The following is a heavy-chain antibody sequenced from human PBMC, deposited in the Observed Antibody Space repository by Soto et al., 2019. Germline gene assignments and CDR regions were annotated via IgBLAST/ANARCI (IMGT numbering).Heavy chain of an antibody. D-gene: IGHD6-19*01. Sequence: GGSLRLSCAASGFTFNDYAMAWVRQAPGQGLEWVSSISGSGGHSSYVDSVRGRFTISRDNVNNILSLDMSDLRAEDTALYYCAKDCRRLAVTGSAFDSWGQGALVTVSS. CDR2: ISGSGGHS. V-gene: IGHV3-23*01. CDR1: GFTFNDYA. CDR3: AKDCRRLAVTGSAFDS. J-gene: IGHJ4*02.